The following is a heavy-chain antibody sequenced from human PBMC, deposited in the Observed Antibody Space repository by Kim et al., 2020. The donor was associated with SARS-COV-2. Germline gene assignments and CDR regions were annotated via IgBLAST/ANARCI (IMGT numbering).Heavy chain of an antibody. Sequence: TDYNPTLKSRVTISVATSKNQFSLRLSSVTAADTAEYYCARGGSWLPFDPWGQGTLVSVSS. J-gene: IGHJ5*02. CDR2: T. V-gene: IGHV4-59*09. D-gene: IGHD6-13*01. CDR3: ARGGSWLPFDP.